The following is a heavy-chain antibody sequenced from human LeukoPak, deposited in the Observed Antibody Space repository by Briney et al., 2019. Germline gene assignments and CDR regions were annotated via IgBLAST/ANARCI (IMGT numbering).Heavy chain of an antibody. D-gene: IGHD6-13*01. V-gene: IGHV4-59*08. CDR2: IYYSGST. CDR1: GGSISSYY. CDR3: ARSILSAGTGWFDP. J-gene: IGHJ5*02. Sequence: PSETLSLTCTVSGGSISSYYWSWIRQPPGKGLEWIGYIYYSGSTNYNPSLKSRVTISVDTSKNQFSLKLSSVTAADTAVYYCARSILSAGTGWFDPWGQGTLVTVSS.